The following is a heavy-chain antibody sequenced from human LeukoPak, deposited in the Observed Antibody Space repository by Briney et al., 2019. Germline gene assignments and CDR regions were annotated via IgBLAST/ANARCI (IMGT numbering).Heavy chain of an antibody. Sequence: GGSLRLSCAASGFTFSSYGMHWVRQAPGKGLEWVAFIRYDGSNKYYADSVKGRFTISRDNSKNTLYLQMNSLRAEDTAVYYCATATVGDPLGMFDYWGQGTLVTVSS. CDR1: GFTFSSYG. CDR2: IRYDGSNK. V-gene: IGHV3-30*02. CDR3: ATATVGDPLGMFDY. J-gene: IGHJ4*02. D-gene: IGHD1-1*01.